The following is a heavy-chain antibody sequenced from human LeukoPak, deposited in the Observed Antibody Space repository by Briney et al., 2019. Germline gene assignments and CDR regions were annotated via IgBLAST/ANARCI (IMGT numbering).Heavy chain of an antibody. Sequence: PGGSLRLSCAASGFNFNTYTMTWVRQAPGKGLEWVSSITGDCNYIFYADSVKGRFTISRDNAKNSLYLQVTSLRGEDTAVYYCTRERSFYYYDSWGQGTLVTVSS. CDR3: TRERSFYYYDS. CDR1: GFNFNTYT. CDR2: ITGDCNYI. V-gene: IGHV3-21*01. D-gene: IGHD3-3*01. J-gene: IGHJ4*02.